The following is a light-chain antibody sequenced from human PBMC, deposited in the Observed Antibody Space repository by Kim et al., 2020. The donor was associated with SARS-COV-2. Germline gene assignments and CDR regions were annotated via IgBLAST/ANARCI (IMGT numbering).Light chain of an antibody. CDR2: GVF. V-gene: IGKV1-13*02. CDR3: QQLNTYPLT. J-gene: IGKJ4*01. CDR1: QDVGGN. Sequence: AIQLTQSPSSLSASVGDRVTITCRTSQDVGGNFAWYQQKPGKAPKLLMYGVFTLASGVPSRFSGRGFGTDFTLTIRSLQPEDFATYYCQQLNTYPLTFGGGTKVDIK.